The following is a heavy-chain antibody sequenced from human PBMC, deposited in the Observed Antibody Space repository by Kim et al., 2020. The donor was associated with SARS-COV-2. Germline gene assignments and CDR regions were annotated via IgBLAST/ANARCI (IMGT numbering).Heavy chain of an antibody. CDR3: ASGYNYGPYSFDY. Sequence: ASVKVSCKASGYTFNAYYIHWVRQAPGQGLEWMGRIDHYSGGTKSAQRFQGRVTMTRDTSIGAAYMDLSRLRSDDTAFYYCASGYNYGPYSFDYWGQGTPVTVTS. D-gene: IGHD5-18*01. CDR1: GYTFNAYY. CDR2: IDHYSGGT. J-gene: IGHJ4*02. V-gene: IGHV1-2*06.